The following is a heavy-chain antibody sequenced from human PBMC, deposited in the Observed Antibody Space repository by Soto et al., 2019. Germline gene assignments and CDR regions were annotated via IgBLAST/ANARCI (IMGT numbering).Heavy chain of an antibody. CDR3: ARYIAARPDYYYYYYGMDV. D-gene: IGHD6-6*01. J-gene: IGHJ6*02. CDR1: GGSISSSNW. CDR2: IYHSGST. Sequence: QVQLQESGPGLVKPSGTLSLTCAVSGGSISSSNWWSWVRQPPGKGLEWIGEIYHSGSTNYNPSLKSRVTISVDKSKNQFSLKLSSVTAADTAVYYCARYIAARPDYYYYYYGMDVWGQGTTVTVSS. V-gene: IGHV4-4*02.